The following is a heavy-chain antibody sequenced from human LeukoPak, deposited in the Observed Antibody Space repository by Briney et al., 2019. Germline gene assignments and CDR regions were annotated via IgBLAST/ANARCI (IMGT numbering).Heavy chain of an antibody. Sequence: GGSLRLSCAASGFTFSNYAMNWVRQAPGKGLEWVSIISSSGDTTYYTDSVKGRFTISRDNSKNTLYLQVNSLRAEDTAIYYCAKDRLTDVYYDIDPWAQEPRAAVPS. CDR3: AKDRLTDVYYDIDP. D-gene: IGHD3-9*01. CDR1: GFTFSNYA. J-gene: IGHJ5*02. V-gene: IGHV3-23*01. CDR2: ISSSGDTT.